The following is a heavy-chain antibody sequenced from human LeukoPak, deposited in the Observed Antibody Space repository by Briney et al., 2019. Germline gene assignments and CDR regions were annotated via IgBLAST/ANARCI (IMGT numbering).Heavy chain of an antibody. CDR3: ASHSLDYDILTGYVRSFCYYYMDV. V-gene: IGHV1-8*03. CDR2: MNPNSGNT. CDR1: GYTFTSYD. D-gene: IGHD3-9*01. Sequence: ASVKVSCKASGYTFTSYDINWVRQATGQGLEWMGWMNPNSGNTGYAQKFQGRVTITRNTSISTAYMELSSLRSEDTAVYYCASHSLDYDILTGYVRSFCYYYMDVWGKGTTVTISS. J-gene: IGHJ6*03.